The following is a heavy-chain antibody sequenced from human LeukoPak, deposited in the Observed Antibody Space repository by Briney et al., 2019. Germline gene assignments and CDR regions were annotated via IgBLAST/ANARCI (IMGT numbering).Heavy chain of an antibody. Sequence: PGGSLRLSCAASGLNFGNFWMSWVRQAPGRGLQWVASMKGDGSHIYYVDSVKGRFTISRDNAKSSLYLQMNSLRAEDTDAYYCARLFGGVTTYDYWGQGALVTVSS. CDR3: ARLFGGVTTYDY. J-gene: IGHJ4*02. CDR1: GLNFGNFW. D-gene: IGHD2-8*02. CDR2: MKGDGSHI. V-gene: IGHV3-7*01.